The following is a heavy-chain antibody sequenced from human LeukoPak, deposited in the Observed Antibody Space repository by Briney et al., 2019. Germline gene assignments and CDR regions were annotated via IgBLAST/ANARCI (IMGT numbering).Heavy chain of an antibody. CDR2: INHNGNVN. J-gene: IGHJ6*02. CDR3: ARGGGLDV. Sequence: GGTLRLSCAASGFTFSSYWMNWARQAPGKGLEWVASINHNGNVNYYVDSVKGRFTISRDNAKNSLYLQMSNLRAEDTAVYFCARGGGLDVGGQGATVTVSS. CDR1: GFTFSSYW. D-gene: IGHD3-16*01. V-gene: IGHV3-7*03.